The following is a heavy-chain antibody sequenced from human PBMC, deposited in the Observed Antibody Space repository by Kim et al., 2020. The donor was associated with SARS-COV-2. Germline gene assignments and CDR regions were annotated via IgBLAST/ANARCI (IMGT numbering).Heavy chain of an antibody. D-gene: IGHD1-7*01. Sequence: TDYSPSRKSRVSISVDTSKNQCSLKLSSVTAADTAVYYCAGDGTGNLVGYWGQGTLVTVSS. V-gene: IGHV4-31*02. CDR2: T. J-gene: IGHJ4*02. CDR3: AGDGTGNLVGY.